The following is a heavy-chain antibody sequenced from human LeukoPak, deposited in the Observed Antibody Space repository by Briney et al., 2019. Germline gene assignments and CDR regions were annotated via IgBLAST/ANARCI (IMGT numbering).Heavy chain of an antibody. CDR1: GASISSSDRY. J-gene: IGHJ6*03. Sequence: SETLSLTCTVSGASISSSDRYWGWIRQPPGKGLEWIGSIYYSGITYHNPSLKSRVTISVDTSNNQFSLKMSSVTAADTAVYFCARHQEGMVRGVLYYMDVWGKGTTVIISS. V-gene: IGHV4-39*01. D-gene: IGHD3-10*01. CDR2: IYYSGIT. CDR3: ARHQEGMVRGVLYYMDV.